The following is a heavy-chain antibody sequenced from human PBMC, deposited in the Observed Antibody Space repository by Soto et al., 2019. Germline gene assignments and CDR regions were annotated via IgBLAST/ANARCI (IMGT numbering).Heavy chain of an antibody. CDR2: IYYSGST. Sequence: LETLSLTCTVSGGSISSYYWSWIRQPPGKGLEWIGYIYYSGSTNYNPSLKSRVTISVDTSKNQFSLKLSSVTAADTAVYYCARTGFGSGYYYDSSGYLSLFDYWGQGTLVT. CDR1: GGSISSYY. J-gene: IGHJ4*02. D-gene: IGHD3-22*01. CDR3: ARTGFGSGYYYDSSGYLSLFDY. V-gene: IGHV4-59*01.